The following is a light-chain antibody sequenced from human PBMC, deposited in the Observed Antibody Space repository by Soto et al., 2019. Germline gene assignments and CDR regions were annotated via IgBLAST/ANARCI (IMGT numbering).Light chain of an antibody. J-gene: IGKJ5*01. CDR1: QSISSW. Sequence: IQMTQSPSTLSASVGDRVTITFLASQSISSWLAWYQQKPGKAPTLLIYDASTLERGVPSRFSGTGSGTEFTLSIDSLQPDDFATYYCQQYHTSSITFGQGTRLEIK. V-gene: IGKV1-5*01. CDR2: DAS. CDR3: QQYHTSSIT.